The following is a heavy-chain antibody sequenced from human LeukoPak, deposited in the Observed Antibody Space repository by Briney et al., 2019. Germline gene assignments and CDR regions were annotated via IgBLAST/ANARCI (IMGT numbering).Heavy chain of an antibody. CDR1: GFSFRIYA. D-gene: IGHD3-10*01. CDR2: ISGSGEST. Sequence: GGSLRLSCAASGFSFRIYAMSWVRQTPGKGLEWVSAISGSGESTYYADSVKGRFTISRDDSKNRLYLQMNSLRADETAVYYCAKGYYGSGNTFDYWGQGTLVTVSS. CDR3: AKGYYGSGNTFDY. J-gene: IGHJ4*02. V-gene: IGHV3-23*01.